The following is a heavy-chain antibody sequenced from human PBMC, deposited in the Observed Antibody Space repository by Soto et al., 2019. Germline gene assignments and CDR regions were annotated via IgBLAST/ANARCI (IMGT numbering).Heavy chain of an antibody. J-gene: IGHJ4*02. CDR1: GLTLSDYY. V-gene: IGHV3-7*01. CDR2: IKGDGSNT. CDR3: ARDPVTED. Sequence: GGSLRLSCAPSGLTLSDYYISWVRQAPGKGLEWVGNIKGDGSNTHYVVSVRGRFTISRENAENLIYLQMNNLRVEDTAMYYCARDPVTEDWGQGTQVTVSS.